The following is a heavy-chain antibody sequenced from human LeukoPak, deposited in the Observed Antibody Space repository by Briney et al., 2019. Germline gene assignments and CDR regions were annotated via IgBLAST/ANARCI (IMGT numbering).Heavy chain of an antibody. CDR2: ISGNGDST. J-gene: IGHJ4*02. Sequence: GGSLRLSCADSGFTFSSYAMSWVRQAPGKGLEWVSTISGNGDSTYYADSVKGRFSISRDNSRNTMYLQMNSLRGEDTAVYYCAKDYGADCYQQLDYWGQGTLVAVSS. D-gene: IGHD2-21*02. V-gene: IGHV3-23*01. CDR1: GFTFSSYA. CDR3: AKDYGADCYQQLDY.